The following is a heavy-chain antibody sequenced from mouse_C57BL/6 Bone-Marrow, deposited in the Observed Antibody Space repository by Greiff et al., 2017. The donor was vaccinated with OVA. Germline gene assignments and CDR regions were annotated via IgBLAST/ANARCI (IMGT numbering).Heavy chain of an antibody. J-gene: IGHJ3*01. V-gene: IGHV14-4*01. D-gene: IGHD2-2*01. CDR3: TTRGGYDPWFAY. Sequence: EVQLQQSGAELVRPGASVKLSCTASGFNIKDDYMHWVKQRPEQGLEWIGWIDPENGDTEYASKFQGKATITADTSSNTAYLQLSSLTSEDTAVYYCTTRGGYDPWFAYWGQGTLVTVSA. CDR1: GFNIKDDY. CDR2: IDPENGDT.